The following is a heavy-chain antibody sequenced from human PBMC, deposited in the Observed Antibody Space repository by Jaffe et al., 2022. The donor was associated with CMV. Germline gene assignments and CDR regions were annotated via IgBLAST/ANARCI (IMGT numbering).Heavy chain of an antibody. D-gene: IGHD3-10*01. CDR3: AKEAVVGEGGYYFDY. CDR2: ISYDGSNK. CDR1: GFTFSSYG. J-gene: IGHJ4*02. Sequence: QVQLVESGGGVVQPGRSLRLSCAASGFTFSSYGMHWVRQAPGKGLEWVAVISYDGSNKYYADSVKGRFTISRDNSKNTLYLQMNSLRAEDTAVYYCAKEAVVGEGGYYFDYWGQGTLVTVSS. V-gene: IGHV3-30*18.